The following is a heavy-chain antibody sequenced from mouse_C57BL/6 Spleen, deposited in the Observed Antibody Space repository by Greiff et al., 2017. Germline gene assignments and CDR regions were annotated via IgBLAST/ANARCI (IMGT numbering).Heavy chain of an antibody. J-gene: IGHJ4*01. CDR2: ISSGSSTI. Sequence: VQLQQSGGGLVKPGGSLKLSCAASGFTFSDYGMHWVRQAPGKGLEWVAYISSGSSTIYYEDTVKGRFTISRDNAKNTLFLQMTNLMSDDTAMYYYARGAMDYWGQGTSVTVSS. CDR1: GFTFSDYG. V-gene: IGHV5-17*01. CDR3: ARGAMDY.